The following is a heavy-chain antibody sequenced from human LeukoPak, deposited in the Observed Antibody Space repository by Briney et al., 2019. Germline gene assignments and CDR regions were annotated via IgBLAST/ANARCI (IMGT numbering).Heavy chain of an antibody. CDR3: ARGLSGYASSLGY. V-gene: IGHV3-74*01. J-gene: IGHJ4*02. D-gene: IGHD6-6*01. CDR2: INSDGSST. Sequence: AGGSLRLSCATSGFTFSTYWMHWARQAPGKGLVWVSRINSDGSSTNYADSVKGRFTISRDNAKNTLYLQMNSLRAEDTAVYYCARGLSGYASSLGYWGQGTLVTVSS. CDR1: GFTFSTYW.